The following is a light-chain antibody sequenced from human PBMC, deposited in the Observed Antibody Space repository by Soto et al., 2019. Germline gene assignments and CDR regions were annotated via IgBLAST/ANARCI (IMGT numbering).Light chain of an antibody. J-gene: IGKJ4*01. CDR2: AAS. V-gene: IGKV1-9*01. CDR1: QGISSY. Sequence: DLQLTQSPSFLSASVGDRVTITCRASQGISSYLAWYQQKPGKAPKLLIYAASTLQSGVPSRFSGSGSGTEFTLTISSLQPEDFATYYCQQLSYLLTFGGGTKVEIK. CDR3: QQLSYLLT.